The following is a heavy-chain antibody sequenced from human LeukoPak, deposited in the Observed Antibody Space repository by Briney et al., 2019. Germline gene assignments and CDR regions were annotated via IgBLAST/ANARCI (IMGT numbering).Heavy chain of an antibody. J-gene: IGHJ3*02. CDR2: IIPILGIA. V-gene: IGHV1-69*04. CDR1: GGTFSIYA. Sequence: SVKVSCKASGGTFSIYAISWVRQAPGQGLEWMGRIIPILGIANYAQKFQGRVTITADKSTSTAYMELSSLRSEDTAVYYCARVLAATGPDAFDIWGQGTMVTVSS. D-gene: IGHD6-25*01. CDR3: ARVLAATGPDAFDI.